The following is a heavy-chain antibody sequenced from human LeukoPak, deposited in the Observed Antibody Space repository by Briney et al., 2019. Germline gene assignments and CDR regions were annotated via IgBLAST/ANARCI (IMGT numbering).Heavy chain of an antibody. CDR1: GFTFSSYS. V-gene: IGHV3-21*01. CDR3: ARTAATMITFGGVIVTDAFDI. J-gene: IGHJ3*02. Sequence: KPGGSLRLSCAASGFTFSSYSMNWVRQAPGKGLEWVSSISSSSSYIYYADSVKGRFTISRDNAKNSLYLQMNSLRAEDRAVYYFARTAATMITFGGVIVTDAFDIWGQGTMVTVSS. CDR2: ISSSSSYI. D-gene: IGHD3-16*02.